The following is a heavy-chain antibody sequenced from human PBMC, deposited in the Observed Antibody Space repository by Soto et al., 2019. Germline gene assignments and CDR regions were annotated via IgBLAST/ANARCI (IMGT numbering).Heavy chain of an antibody. J-gene: IGHJ4*02. V-gene: IGHV3-7*03. D-gene: IGHD3-10*01. CDR2: INQDATRQ. CDR1: GFSFSSYW. Sequence: PGGSLRLSCAASGFSFSSYWMSWVRQAPGRGLEWVANINQDATRQSYVDSVEGQFSISRDNAKNSLYLQMNSLRVEDTAVYYCAKVGLFDGNKPITFEFWGQGTPVTVSS. CDR3: AKVGLFDGNKPITFEF.